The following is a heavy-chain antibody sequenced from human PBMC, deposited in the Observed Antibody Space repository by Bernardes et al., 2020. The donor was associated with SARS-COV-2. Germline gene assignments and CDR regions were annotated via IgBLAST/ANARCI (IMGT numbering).Heavy chain of an antibody. CDR1: GFTFSDYY. CDR2: ISGRSTYT. Sequence: GGSLRLSCAASGFTFSDYYMSWIRQAPGKGLEWVSHISGRSTYTDYADSVKGRFTVSRDNAKNSLYLHMNRLRAEDTAVYYCAREGYYYDTKESTGFYYYYGMDVWGQGTTVTVSS. D-gene: IGHD3-22*01. J-gene: IGHJ6*02. V-gene: IGHV3-11*05. CDR3: AREGYYYDTKESTGFYYYYGMDV.